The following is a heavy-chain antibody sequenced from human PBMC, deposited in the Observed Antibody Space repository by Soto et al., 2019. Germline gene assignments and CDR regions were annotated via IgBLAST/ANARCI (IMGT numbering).Heavy chain of an antibody. V-gene: IGHV3-64*01. Sequence: EVPLAESGGGMVQPGGSLRLSCVASGFTFSSYDMHWVRQAPGKGLEYVSSISSNGGTKYYGNSVKGRFTISRDNSKNTLYIQMGSLRDEDMAVYYCVRRVSGNYDYWGQGTLVTVSS. CDR3: VRRVSGNYDY. J-gene: IGHJ4*02. CDR1: GFTFSSYD. D-gene: IGHD1-7*01. CDR2: ISSNGGTK.